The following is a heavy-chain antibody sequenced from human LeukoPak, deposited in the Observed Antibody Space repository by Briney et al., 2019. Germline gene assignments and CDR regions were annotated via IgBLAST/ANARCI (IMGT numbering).Heavy chain of an antibody. CDR3: ARDLVTGTLDY. CDR2: ISSSSSYI. D-gene: IGHD1/OR15-1a*01. J-gene: IGHJ4*02. CDR1: GFTFSSYS. V-gene: IGHV3-21*01. Sequence: GGSLRLSCAASGFTFSSYSMNWVRQAPGKGLEWVSSISSSSSYIYYADSVKGRFTISRDNAKNSLYLQMNSLRTEDTAVYYCARDLVTGTLDYWGQGTLVTVSS.